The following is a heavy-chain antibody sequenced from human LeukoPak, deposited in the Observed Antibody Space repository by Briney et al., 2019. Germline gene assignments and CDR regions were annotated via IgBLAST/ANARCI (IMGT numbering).Heavy chain of an antibody. CDR1: GFTFSRYW. J-gene: IGHJ5*02. CDR3: ATGNYYDSRGYYTFGP. D-gene: IGHD3-22*01. CDR2: INGDGSTT. V-gene: IGHV3-74*01. Sequence: QTGGSLRLSCAASGFTFSRYWMHWVRQAPGKGLVWVLRINGDGSTTSYADAVKGGFTISRDNAKNTLYLQMNSLRAEDTAVYYCATGNYYDSRGYYTFGPWGQGTLVTVSS.